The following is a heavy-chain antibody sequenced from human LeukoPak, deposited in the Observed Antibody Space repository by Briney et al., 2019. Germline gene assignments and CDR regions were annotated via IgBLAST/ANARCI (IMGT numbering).Heavy chain of an antibody. Sequence: ASVKVSCKASGYTFTGYYMHWVRQAPGHGLEWMGWINPNSGGTNYAQKFQGRVTMTRDTSISTAYMELSRLRSDDTAVYYCARRIVVVVAATPGGWFDPWGQGTLVTVSS. CDR3: ARRIVVVVAATPGGWFDP. V-gene: IGHV1-2*02. CDR2: INPNSGGT. D-gene: IGHD2-15*01. CDR1: GYTFTGYY. J-gene: IGHJ5*02.